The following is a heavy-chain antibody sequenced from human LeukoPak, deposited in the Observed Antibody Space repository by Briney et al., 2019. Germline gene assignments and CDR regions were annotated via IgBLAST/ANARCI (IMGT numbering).Heavy chain of an antibody. CDR1: GFTFGSSD. CDR2: IRHSDSNT. Sequence: GGSLRLSCAASGFTFGSSDMSWVRQAPGSGLEWVSSIRHSDSNTYYADSVMGRFTISRDNSKNTLYLQMNSLSAEDTAVYYCAKRGNPTVGHHYLDVWGKGTTVSVSS. V-gene: IGHV3-23*05. D-gene: IGHD1-1*01. J-gene: IGHJ6*03. CDR3: AKRGNPTVGHHYLDV.